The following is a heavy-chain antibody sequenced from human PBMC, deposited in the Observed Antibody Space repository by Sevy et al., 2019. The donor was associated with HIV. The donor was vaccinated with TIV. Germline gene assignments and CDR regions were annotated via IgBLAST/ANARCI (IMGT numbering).Heavy chain of an antibody. CDR1: GFTFSGSA. CDR2: IRSKANSYAT. CDR3: ATIIGEDSRKTGNLKMNSVKPEDTAVYYCSRQRVLPWFGEFLDYYYYGMDV. D-gene: IGHD2-2*01. J-gene: IGHJ6*02. Sequence: GGSLRLSCAASGFTFSGSAMHWVRQASGKGLEWVGRIRSKANSYATAYAASVKGRFTISRDDSKNTANLQMNSLKTAAAGKKDGATIIGEDSRKTGNLKMNSVKPEDTAVYYCSRQRVLPWFGEFLDYYYYGMDVWGQGTTVTVSS. V-gene: IGHV3-73*01.